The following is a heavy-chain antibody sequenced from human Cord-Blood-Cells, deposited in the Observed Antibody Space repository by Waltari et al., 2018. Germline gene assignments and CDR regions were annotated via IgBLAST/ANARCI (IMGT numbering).Heavy chain of an antibody. CDR1: GGSISSSSYY. Sequence: QLQLQESGPGLVKPSETLFLTCTVSGGSISSSSYYWGWIRQPPGKGLEWIGSIYYSGSTYYNPSLKSRVTISVDTSKNQFSLKLSSVTAADTAVYYCARLTYYYGSGSYYKGLFDYWGQGTLVTVSS. CDR2: IYYSGST. J-gene: IGHJ4*02. CDR3: ARLTYYYGSGSYYKGLFDY. D-gene: IGHD3-10*01. V-gene: IGHV4-39*01.